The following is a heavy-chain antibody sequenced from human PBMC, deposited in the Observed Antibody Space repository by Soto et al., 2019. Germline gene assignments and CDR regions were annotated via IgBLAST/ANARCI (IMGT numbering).Heavy chain of an antibody. J-gene: IGHJ5*02. Sequence: SETLSLTCTVSGGSISRGGYYWIWIRQHPGKGLEWIGYIYYSGSTYYNPSLKSRVTISVDTSKNQFSLKLSSVTAADTAVYYCARASGIVVVPAATHNWFDPWGQGTLVTVSS. CDR3: ARASGIVVVPAATHNWFDP. D-gene: IGHD2-2*01. CDR1: GGSISRGGYY. CDR2: IYYSGST. V-gene: IGHV4-31*03.